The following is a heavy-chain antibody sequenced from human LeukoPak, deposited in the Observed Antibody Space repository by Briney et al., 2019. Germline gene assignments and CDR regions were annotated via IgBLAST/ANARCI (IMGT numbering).Heavy chain of an antibody. D-gene: IGHD3-10*01. CDR3: ARVGDYGSGSIYFDY. CDR1: GFTFSSYA. Sequence: PGRSLRLSCAASGFTFSSYAMHWVRQAPGKGLEWVAVISYDGSNKYYADSVKGRFTTSRDNSKNTLYLQMNSPRAEDTAVYYCARVGDYGSGSIYFDYWGQGTLVTVSS. V-gene: IGHV3-30-3*01. CDR2: ISYDGSNK. J-gene: IGHJ4*02.